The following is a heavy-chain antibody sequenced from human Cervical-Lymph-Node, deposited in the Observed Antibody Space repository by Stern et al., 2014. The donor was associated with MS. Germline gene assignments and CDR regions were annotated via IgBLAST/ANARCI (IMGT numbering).Heavy chain of an antibody. J-gene: IGHJ4*02. D-gene: IGHD2-15*01. CDR2: VYWDDDK. V-gene: IGHV2-5*02. CDR3: AHSLRRNNCSGGRCYYFDY. CDR1: GLSVSTDGVG. Sequence: QVTLKESGPTLLKPTQTLTLTCTLSGLSVSTDGVGVGWIRQPPGTALEWLTLVYWDDDKRYNPSLKSRLTITKDTAKNQVVLTMTNMDPVDTATYYCAHSLRRNNCSGGRCYYFDYWGQGILVTVSS.